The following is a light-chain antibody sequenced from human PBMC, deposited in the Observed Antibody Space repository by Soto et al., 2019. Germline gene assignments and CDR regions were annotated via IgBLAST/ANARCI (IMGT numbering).Light chain of an antibody. J-gene: IGLJ1*01. Sequence: QSVLTRPASVSGSPGQSITISCTGTSSDIGHCDYVSWYQQHPGKAPKLMIYHVTYRPSGVSNRYSGPKSGNSASLTISGLQADDEADYYCCSLTTSHTYVFGSGTKVTVL. V-gene: IGLV2-14*03. CDR2: HVT. CDR1: SSDIGHCDY. CDR3: CSLTTSHTYV.